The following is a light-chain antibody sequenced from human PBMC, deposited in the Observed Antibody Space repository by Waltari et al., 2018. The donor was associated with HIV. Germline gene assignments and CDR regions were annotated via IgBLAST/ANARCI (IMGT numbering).Light chain of an antibody. CDR1: ALPKKY. J-gene: IGLJ3*02. CDR3: YSLDYSGNHGV. CDR2: EDS. Sequence: SYELTQPPSVSVSPGQTARITCSGDALPKKYAYWFQQKSGQAPVVVIHEDSKRPSGIPGRFSGSSSGTVAAVTISGAQAEDEAVYHCYSLDYSGNHGVFGGGTTLTVL. V-gene: IGLV3-10*01.